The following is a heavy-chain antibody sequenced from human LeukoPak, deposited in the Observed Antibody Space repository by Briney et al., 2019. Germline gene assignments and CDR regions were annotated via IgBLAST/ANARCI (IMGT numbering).Heavy chain of an antibody. J-gene: IGHJ4*02. Sequence: SETLSLTCAVYGGSFSGYYWSWIRQPPGKGLELIGEINHSGSTNYNPSLKSRVTISVDTSKNQFSLKLSSVTAADTAVYYCASRVIAARRASFDYWGQGTLVTVSS. CDR2: INHSGST. CDR1: GGSFSGYY. V-gene: IGHV4-34*01. D-gene: IGHD6-6*01. CDR3: ASRVIAARRASFDY.